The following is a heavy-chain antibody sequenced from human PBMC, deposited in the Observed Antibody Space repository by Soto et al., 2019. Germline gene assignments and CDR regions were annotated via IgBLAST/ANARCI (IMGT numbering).Heavy chain of an antibody. CDR1: SGSIGSDNYY. J-gene: IGHJ4*02. D-gene: IGHD2-8*01. V-gene: IGHV4-39*01. CDR2: IYFNGVT. Sequence: SETLSLTCAVSSGSIGSDNYYWGWIRQPPGKGLDWIGIIYFNGVTSYNPSLTSRVTMAADTSGNQVSLRLSSVTAADTALYYCPIGVYAQWPYPNWGQGTLVTVSS. CDR3: PIGVYAQWPYPN.